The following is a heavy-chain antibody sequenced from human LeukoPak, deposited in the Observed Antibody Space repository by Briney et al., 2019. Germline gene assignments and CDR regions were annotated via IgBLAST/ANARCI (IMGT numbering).Heavy chain of an antibody. CDR1: GFTFSSYW. D-gene: IGHD3-3*01. V-gene: IGHV3-7*01. Sequence: GGSLRLSCAASGFTFSSYWMSWVRQAPGKGLEWVANIKQDGSEKYYVDSVKGRFTISRDNAKNSLYLQMNSLRAEDTAVYYCARDPPVAPRYYDFWSGYLHAFDIWGQGTMVTVSS. CDR3: ARDPPVAPRYYDFWSGYLHAFDI. J-gene: IGHJ3*02. CDR2: IKQDGSEK.